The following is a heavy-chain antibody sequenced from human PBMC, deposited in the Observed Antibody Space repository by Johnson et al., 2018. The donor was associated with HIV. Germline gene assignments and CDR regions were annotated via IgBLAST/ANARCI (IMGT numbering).Heavy chain of an antibody. J-gene: IGHJ3*02. CDR3: AKDLAFAYWGGDCYSGAFDI. D-gene: IGHD2-21*02. CDR1: GFTVSNNY. CDR2: IKTKTDGGTP. Sequence: VQLVESGGGLVQPGGSLRLSCAASGFTVSNNYMSWVRQAPWKGLEWVGHIKTKTDGGTPDYAAPVKGRFTISRDNAKNTLYLQMNSLRAEDTAVYYCAKDLAFAYWGGDCYSGAFDIWGQGTMVTVSS. V-gene: IGHV3-15*01.